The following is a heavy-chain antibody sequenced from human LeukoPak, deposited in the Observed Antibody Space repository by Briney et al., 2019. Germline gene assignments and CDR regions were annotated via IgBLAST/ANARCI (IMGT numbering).Heavy chain of an antibody. CDR1: GFTFSSYS. D-gene: IGHD3-9*01. J-gene: IGHJ4*02. V-gene: IGHV3-21*01. CDR3: ARDPLRYFDWLLGRVYFDY. Sequence: PGGSLRLSCAASGFTFSSYSMNWVRQAPGKGLEWVSSISSSSSYIYYADSVKGRFTISRDNAKNSLYLRMNSLRAEDTAVYYCARDPLRYFDWLLGRVYFDYWGQGTLVTVSS. CDR2: ISSSSSYI.